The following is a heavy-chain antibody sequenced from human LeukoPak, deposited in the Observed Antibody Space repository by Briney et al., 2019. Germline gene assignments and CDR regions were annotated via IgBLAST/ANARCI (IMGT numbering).Heavy chain of an antibody. D-gene: IGHD5-12*01. Sequence: GGSLRLSCAASGFIFSSYEMNWVRQAPGKGLEWVSYISGGGSTMYYADSVKGRFTISRDNAKNSQYLQMNRLRAEDTAVCYCAREFNRAYDQFDYWGQGPLVTVSS. V-gene: IGHV3-48*03. CDR2: ISGGGSTM. CDR3: AREFNRAYDQFDY. J-gene: IGHJ4*02. CDR1: GFIFSSYE.